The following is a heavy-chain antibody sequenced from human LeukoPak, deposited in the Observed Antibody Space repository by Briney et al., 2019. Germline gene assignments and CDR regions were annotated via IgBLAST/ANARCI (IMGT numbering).Heavy chain of an antibody. CDR3: NTDPSFFVIPQ. V-gene: IGHV3-23*01. J-gene: IGHJ4*02. Sequence: GGSLRLSCAASGLTFSTYTMYWVRHPPGKRLEWVSIIGNNGGGIHYADSVRGRFTISRDNSKNALYLRTNSLRVEDTAVYYCNTDPSFFVIPQWGQGTLVTVSP. CDR2: IGNNGGGI. CDR1: GLTFSTYT. D-gene: IGHD3-16*02.